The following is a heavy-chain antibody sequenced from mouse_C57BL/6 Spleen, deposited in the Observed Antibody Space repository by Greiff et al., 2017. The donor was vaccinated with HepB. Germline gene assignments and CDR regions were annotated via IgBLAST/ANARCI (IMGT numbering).Heavy chain of an antibody. D-gene: IGHD2-5*01. CDR2: INPSSGYT. V-gene: IGHV1-4*01. J-gene: IGHJ1*03. Sequence: VQLQQSGAELARPGASVKMSCKASGYTFTSYTMHWVKQRPGQGLEWIGYINPSSGYTKYNQKFKDKATLTADKSSSTAYMQLSSLTSEDSAVYYCARHYSNYEYFDVWGTGTTVTVSS. CDR3: ARHYSNYEYFDV. CDR1: GYTFTSYT.